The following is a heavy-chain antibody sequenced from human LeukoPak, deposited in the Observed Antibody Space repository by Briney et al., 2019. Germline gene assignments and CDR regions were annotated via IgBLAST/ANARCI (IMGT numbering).Heavy chain of an antibody. Sequence: PGGSLRLSCAASGFTFSRYWMSWVRRAPGKGLEWVANINQDGSEKYYVDSVKGRFTISRDNAKNSLYLQMNSLRAEDTALYYCARDLDYGGNSGVVGYWGQGTLVTVSS. V-gene: IGHV3-7*04. D-gene: IGHD4-23*01. CDR3: ARDLDYGGNSGVVGY. CDR2: INQDGSEK. CDR1: GFTFSRYW. J-gene: IGHJ4*02.